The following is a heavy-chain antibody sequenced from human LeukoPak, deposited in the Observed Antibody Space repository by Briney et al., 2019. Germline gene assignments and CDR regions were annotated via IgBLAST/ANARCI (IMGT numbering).Heavy chain of an antibody. V-gene: IGHV3-23*01. CDR2: ISGSGGHT. J-gene: IGHJ1*01. Sequence: PGGSLRLSCAASGFTFSSYAMSWVRQAPGKGLEWVSAISGSGGHTYYADSVRGRFTISRDNSKNTLYLQMNSLRSDDTAVYYCARDRSSSWYPEYFQHWGQGTLVTVSS. CDR3: ARDRSSSWYPEYFQH. D-gene: IGHD6-13*01. CDR1: GFTFSSYA.